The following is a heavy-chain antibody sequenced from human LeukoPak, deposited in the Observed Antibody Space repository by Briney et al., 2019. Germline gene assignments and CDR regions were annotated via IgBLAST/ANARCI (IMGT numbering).Heavy chain of an antibody. CDR2: INWNGGST. V-gene: IGHV3-20*01. CDR1: GFTFDDYG. Sequence: GGSLRLSCAASGFTFDDYGMSWVRQAPGKGLEWVPGINWNGGSTGYADSVKGRFTISRDNAKNSLYLQMNSLRAEDTALYHCARVAAGVNFDHWVQGTLVTVSS. D-gene: IGHD6-25*01. J-gene: IGHJ4*02. CDR3: ARVAAGVNFDH.